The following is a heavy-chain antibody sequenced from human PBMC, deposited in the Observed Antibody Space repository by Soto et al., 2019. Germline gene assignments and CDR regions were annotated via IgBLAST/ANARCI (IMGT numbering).Heavy chain of an antibody. V-gene: IGHV3-23*01. J-gene: IGHJ4*02. CDR2: ISGNGGST. D-gene: IGHD3-22*01. CDR1: GFTFSSCA. CDR3: AKNPGYYYDSTGYYFDY. Sequence: PGGSLRLSCAASGFTFSSCAMGWVRQAPGKGLEWVSGISGNGGSTYYADSMKGRFTISRDNSKNTLYLQMNSLRAEDTAVYYCAKNPGYYYDSTGYYFDYWGQGTLVTVSS.